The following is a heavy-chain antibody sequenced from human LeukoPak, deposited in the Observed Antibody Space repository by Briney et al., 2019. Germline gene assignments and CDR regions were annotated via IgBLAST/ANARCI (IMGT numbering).Heavy chain of an antibody. J-gene: IGHJ4*02. D-gene: IGHD5-18*01. CDR1: GFTFSSYS. Sequence: GGSLRLSCAASGFTFSSYSMNWVRQAPGKGLEWFSSISSSSSYIYYADSVKGRFTISRDNAKNSLYLQMNSLRAEDTAVYYCARGPRGYPYYFDYWGQGTLVTVSS. CDR3: ARGPRGYPYYFDY. CDR2: ISSSSSYI. V-gene: IGHV3-21*01.